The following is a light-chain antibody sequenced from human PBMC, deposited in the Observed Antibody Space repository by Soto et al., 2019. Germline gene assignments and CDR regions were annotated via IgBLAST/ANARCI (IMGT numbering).Light chain of an antibody. CDR1: QDISNY. CDR2: DAS. CDR3: QQYDNLPRT. J-gene: IGKJ3*01. Sequence: DIQMTQSPSSLSASVGDRVTITCQASQDISNYLNWYQQKPGKAPKLLIYDASNLETGVPSRFSGSGSGTDFTFTISSPQPEDIATYYGQQYDNLPRTFGPGTKVDIK. V-gene: IGKV1-33*01.